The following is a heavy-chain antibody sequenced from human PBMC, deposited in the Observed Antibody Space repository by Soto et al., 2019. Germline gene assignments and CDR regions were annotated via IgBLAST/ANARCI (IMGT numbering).Heavy chain of an antibody. V-gene: IGHV1-3*01. CDR1: GYTLSNYA. CDR2: INAGNGDI. CDR3: ARSVFP. J-gene: IGHJ5*02. Sequence: GASVKVSCKASGYTLSNYAMHWVRQAPGQRLEWMGWINAGNGDIKYSQKFQGRVSISVDTSKNHFSLKLTSVTAADTAVYYCARSVFPWGRGTLVTVSS.